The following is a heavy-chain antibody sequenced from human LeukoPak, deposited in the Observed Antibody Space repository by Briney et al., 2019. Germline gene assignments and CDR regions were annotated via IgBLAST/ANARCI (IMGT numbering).Heavy chain of an antibody. CDR3: ARGRSGTLPH. V-gene: IGHV1-69*02. J-gene: IGHJ4*02. Sequence: SVKVSCKASGGTFSSYTISWVRQAPGQGFEWMGRIIPILGIANYAQKFQGRVTITADKSTSTAYMELSSLRSEDTAVYYCARGRSGTLPHWGQGTLVTVSS. D-gene: IGHD3-10*01. CDR1: GGTFSSYT. CDR2: IIPILGIA.